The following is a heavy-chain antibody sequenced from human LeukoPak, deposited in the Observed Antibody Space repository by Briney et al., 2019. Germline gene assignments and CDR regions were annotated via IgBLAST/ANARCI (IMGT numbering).Heavy chain of an antibody. CDR1: EFTFSTYG. CDR2: ISYDGNKK. Sequence: GRSLRLSCVASEFTFSTYGMHWVRQAPGKGLEWVAAISYDGNKKYDGDSVKGRVTISRDNSKNTLSLQMSSLRAEDTAVYYCARGRKYDSSLCGIDVWGQGTTVIVSS. D-gene: IGHD6-13*01. V-gene: IGHV3-30*03. CDR3: ARGRKYDSSLCGIDV. J-gene: IGHJ6*02.